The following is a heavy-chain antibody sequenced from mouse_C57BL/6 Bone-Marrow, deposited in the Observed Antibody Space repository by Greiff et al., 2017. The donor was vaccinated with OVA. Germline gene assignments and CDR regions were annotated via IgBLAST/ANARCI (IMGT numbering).Heavy chain of an antibody. Sequence: EVKVVESGGGLVQSGRSLRLSCATSGFTFSDFYMEWVRQAPGKGLEWIAASRNKANDYTTEYSASVKGRFIVSRDTSQSILYLQMNALRAEDTAIYYCARDANDATCYWYFDVWGTGTTVTVSS. D-gene: IGHD2-3*01. J-gene: IGHJ1*03. CDR1: GFTFSDFY. CDR3: ARDANDATCYWYFDV. CDR2: SRNKANDYTT. V-gene: IGHV7-1*01.